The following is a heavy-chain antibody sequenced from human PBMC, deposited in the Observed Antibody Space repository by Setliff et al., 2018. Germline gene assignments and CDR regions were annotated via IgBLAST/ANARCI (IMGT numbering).Heavy chain of an antibody. V-gene: IGHV3-30*03. CDR1: GFTFSPYI. J-gene: IGHJ4*02. D-gene: IGHD3-16*02. Sequence: GGSLRLSCAASGFTFSPYIIHWVRQAPGKGLEWVALISKDDTKKYLADSVKGRFTISRDSSRNTVDLQMSSLRPEDTALYYCARGKNFDDYVWGSYRYWSPNYYFDYWGQGTLVTVSS. CDR3: ARGKNFDDYVWGSYRYWSPNYYFDY. CDR2: ISKDDTKK.